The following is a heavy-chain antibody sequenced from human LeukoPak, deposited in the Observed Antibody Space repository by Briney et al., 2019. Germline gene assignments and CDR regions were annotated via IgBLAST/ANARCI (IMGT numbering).Heavy chain of an antibody. CDR2: MYTSGSA. CDR3: ATERSRGLAL. CDR1: GDSTSGYY. D-gene: IGHD2-2*01. V-gene: IGHV4-4*07. J-gene: IGHJ5*02. Sequence: SETLSLTCTVPGDSTSGYYWSWIRQPAGRGLEWIGRMYTSGSANYNPSLKSRVTMSLDTSKKLFSLQMSSVTAADTAIYYCATERSRGLALWGQGALVIVSS.